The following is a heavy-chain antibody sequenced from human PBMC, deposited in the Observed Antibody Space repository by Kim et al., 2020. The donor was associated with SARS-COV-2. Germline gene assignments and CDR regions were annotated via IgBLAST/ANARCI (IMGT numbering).Heavy chain of an antibody. V-gene: IGHV4-39*01. CDR3: ARPLLVSGPFDY. Sequence: YNPAPTSRVTSSVDTSKNQFSLKLSSVTAADTAVYYCARPLLVSGPFDYWGQGTLVTVSS. J-gene: IGHJ4*02. D-gene: IGHD6-19*01.